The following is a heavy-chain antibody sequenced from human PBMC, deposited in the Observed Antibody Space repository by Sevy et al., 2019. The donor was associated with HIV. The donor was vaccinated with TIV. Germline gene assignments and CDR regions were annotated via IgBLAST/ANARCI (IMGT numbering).Heavy chain of an antibody. CDR1: GFSLSDHW. V-gene: IGHV3-7*01. Sequence: GESLKISCSASGFSLSDHWMNWVRQAPGMGLEWVAIIKEDGSETFYVDSVNGRFPISRDNAKNSVYLQMNSLRVEDTAVYYCARGAGCAIDYWGQGTLVTVSS. CDR3: ARGAGCAIDY. D-gene: IGHD6-19*01. CDR2: IKEDGSET. J-gene: IGHJ4*02.